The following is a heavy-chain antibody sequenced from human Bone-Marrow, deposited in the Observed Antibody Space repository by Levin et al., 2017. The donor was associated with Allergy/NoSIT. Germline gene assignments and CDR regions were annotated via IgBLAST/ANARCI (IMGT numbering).Heavy chain of an antibody. CDR3: AREYNGGYSSGWYFPNYFDY. J-gene: IGHJ4*02. Sequence: LSLTCAASGFTFSSYAMHWVRQAPGKGLEWVAVISYDGSNKYYADSVKGRFTISRDNSKNTLYLQMNSLRAEDTAVYYCAREYNGGYSSGWYFPNYFDYWGQGTLVTVSS. V-gene: IGHV3-30-3*01. CDR1: GFTFSSYA. CDR2: ISYDGSNK. D-gene: IGHD6-19*01.